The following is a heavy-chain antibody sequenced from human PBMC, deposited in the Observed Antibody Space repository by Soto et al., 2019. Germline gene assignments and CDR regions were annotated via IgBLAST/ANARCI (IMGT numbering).Heavy chain of an antibody. D-gene: IGHD2-15*01. CDR3: ARPNTGYCSGGSCPEYYFDY. CDR2: IYPGDSDT. J-gene: IGHJ4*02. CDR1: GYSFTSYW. Sequence: PGESLKISCKGSGYSFTSYWIGWVRQMPGKGLEWMGIIYPGDSDTRYSPSFQGQVTISADKSISTAYLQWSSLKAPDTAMYYCARPNTGYCSGGSCPEYYFDYWGQGTLVTVSS. V-gene: IGHV5-51*01.